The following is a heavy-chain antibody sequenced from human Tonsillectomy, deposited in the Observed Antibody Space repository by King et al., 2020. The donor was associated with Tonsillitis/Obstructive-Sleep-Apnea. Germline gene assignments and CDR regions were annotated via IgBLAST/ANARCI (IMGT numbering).Heavy chain of an antibody. CDR2: ITSDNFSI. CDR3: ALTTVTTPWGYYFDY. Sequence: QLVQSGGGLIQPGGSLRLSCSASGFTFRIYKMNWVRQAPGKGLEWVSYITSDNFSIYYADSVKGRLTTSRDNATNSLYLQMNSLRDEDTAVYYWALTTVTTPWGYYFDYWGQGTLVTVSS. CDR1: GFTFRIYK. J-gene: IGHJ4*02. V-gene: IGHV3-48*02. D-gene: IGHD4-11*01.